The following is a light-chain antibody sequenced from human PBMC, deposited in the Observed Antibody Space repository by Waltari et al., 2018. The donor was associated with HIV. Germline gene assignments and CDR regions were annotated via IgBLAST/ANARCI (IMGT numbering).Light chain of an antibody. V-gene: IGLV1-51*01. Sequence: QSVLTQPPSVSAAPGQKVTIPCSGSSSTIGHNFVSWYQQLPATAPKLLIYDTNKRPSGIPDRFSASKSGTSATLAITGLQTGDEAVYYCGTWDNNLSAFWVFGGGTKVTVL. CDR2: DTN. CDR3: GTWDNNLSAFWV. J-gene: IGLJ3*02. CDR1: SSTIGHNF.